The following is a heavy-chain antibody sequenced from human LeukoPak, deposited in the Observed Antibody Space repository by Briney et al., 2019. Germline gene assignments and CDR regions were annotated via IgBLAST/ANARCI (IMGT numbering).Heavy chain of an antibody. J-gene: IGHJ6*01. CDR3: ARVVIYDSSGYHQQYYYYGMDV. D-gene: IGHD3-22*01. CDR1: GYTFTDYY. V-gene: IGHV1-2*02. Sequence: ASVKVSCKASGYTFTDYYMHWVRQAPGQGLEWMGWINPNSGGTSYAQKFQGRVTMTRDTSIRTAYMELSRLRSDDTAVYYCARVVIYDSSGYHQQYYYYGMDVWGQGPTVPVSS. CDR2: INPNSGGT.